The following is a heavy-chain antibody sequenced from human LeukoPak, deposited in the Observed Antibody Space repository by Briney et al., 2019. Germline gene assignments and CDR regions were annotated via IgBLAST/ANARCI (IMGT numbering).Heavy chain of an antibody. V-gene: IGHV4-59*12. CDR2: IYYSGST. CDR1: GDSISRYY. Sequence: PSETVSLTCTISGDSISRYYWTWIRQPPGKGLEWIGYIYYSGSTNYNPSLKSRVTISVDTSKNQFSLKLSSVTVADTAIYYCARGQGATVPQVGKNWFDPWGQGTRVTVSS. CDR3: ARGQGATVPQVGKNWFDP. D-gene: IGHD1-26*01. J-gene: IGHJ5*02.